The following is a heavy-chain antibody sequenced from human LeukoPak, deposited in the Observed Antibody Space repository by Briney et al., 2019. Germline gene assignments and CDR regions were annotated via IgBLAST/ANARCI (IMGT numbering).Heavy chain of an antibody. V-gene: IGHV4-39*07. CDR3: ARVGPLTTKVTTGGVDY. CDR2: IYYSGST. Sequence: SETLSLTCTVSGGSISSSSYYWGWIRQPPGKGLEWIGSIYYSGSTYYNPSLKSRVTISVDTSKNQFSLKLSSVTAADTAVSYCARVGPLTTKVTTGGVDYWGQGTLVTVSS. J-gene: IGHJ4*02. CDR1: GGSISSSSYY. D-gene: IGHD4-17*01.